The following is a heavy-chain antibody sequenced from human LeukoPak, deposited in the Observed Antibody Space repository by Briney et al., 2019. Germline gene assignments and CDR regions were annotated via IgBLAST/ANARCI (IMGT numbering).Heavy chain of an antibody. CDR1: GGSISSYY. Sequence: SETLSLTCTVSGGSISSYYWSWIRQPPGRGLEWIGYIYYSGSTNYNPSLKSRVTISVDTSKNQFSLKLSSVTAADTAVYYCARHTTWIQLWTPFDYWGQGTLVTVSS. CDR3: ARHTTWIQLWTPFDY. D-gene: IGHD5-18*01. V-gene: IGHV4-59*01. CDR2: IYYSGST. J-gene: IGHJ4*02.